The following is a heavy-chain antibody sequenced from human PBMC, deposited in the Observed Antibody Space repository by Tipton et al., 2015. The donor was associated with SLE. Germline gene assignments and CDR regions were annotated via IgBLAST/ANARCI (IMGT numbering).Heavy chain of an antibody. J-gene: IGHJ4*02. V-gene: IGHV3-7*01. CDR2: IKEDGSKI. CDR1: GLTFSSYW. CDR3: VTPRMGGTRY. D-gene: IGHD3-16*01. Sequence: GSLRLSCVASGLTFSSYWMNWVRQGPEKGLQWVANIKEDGSKINYMDSVKGRFTLSRDNAKNTVYLELNSLRADDTAVYYCVTPRMGGTRYWGQGTLVTVSS.